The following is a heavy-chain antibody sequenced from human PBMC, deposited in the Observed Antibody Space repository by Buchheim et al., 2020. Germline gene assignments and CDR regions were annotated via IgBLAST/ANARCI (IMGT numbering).Heavy chain of an antibody. J-gene: IGHJ4*02. D-gene: IGHD5-18*01. Sequence: QVQLVESGGGVVQPGRSLRLSCAASGFTFSSYGMHWVRQAPGKGLEWVAVISYDGSNKYYADSVKGRFTISRDNSKNTLYLQMNSLRAEDTAVYYCATAWIQLWFLDYWGQGTL. CDR1: GFTFSSYG. V-gene: IGHV3-30*03. CDR3: ATAWIQLWFLDY. CDR2: ISYDGSNK.